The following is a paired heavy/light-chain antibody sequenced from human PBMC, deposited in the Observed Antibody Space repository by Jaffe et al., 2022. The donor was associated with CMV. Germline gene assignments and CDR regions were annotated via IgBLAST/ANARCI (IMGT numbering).Light chain of an antibody. V-gene: IGLV3-25*03. CDR3: QSADSSGTYP. CDR2: KDS. Sequence: SYELTQPPSVSVSPGQTARITCSGDALPKQYAYWYQQKPGQAPVLVIYKDSERPSGIPERFSGSSSGTTVTLTISGVQAEDEADYYCQSADSSGTYPFGGGTKLTVL. J-gene: IGLJ2*01. CDR1: ALPKQY.
Heavy chain of an antibody. CDR1: GFTFSDYY. CDR3: ARGGSYDFWSDSWEGYFDY. J-gene: IGHJ4*02. Sequence: QVQLVESGGGLVKPGGSLRLSCAASGFTFSDYYMSWIRQAPGKGLEWVSYISSSGSTIYYADSVKGRFTISRDNAKNSLYLQMNSLRAEDTAVYYCARGGSYDFWSDSWEGYFDYWGQGTLVTVSS. V-gene: IGHV3-11*01. D-gene: IGHD3-3*01. CDR2: ISSSGSTI.